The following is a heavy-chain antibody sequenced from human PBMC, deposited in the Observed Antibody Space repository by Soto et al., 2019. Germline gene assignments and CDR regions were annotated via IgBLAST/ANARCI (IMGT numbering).Heavy chain of an antibody. V-gene: IGHV5-10-1*01. CDR3: ARQLVSSSWPLDY. CDR1: GYSITSYG. D-gene: IGHD6-13*01. Sequence: PGESMKISCQGSGYSITSYGISWVRQMPGKGLEWMGRIDPSDSYTNYSPSFQGHVTISADKSISTAYLQWSSLKASDTAMYYCARQLVSSSWPLDYWGQGTLVTVSS. CDR2: IDPSDSYT. J-gene: IGHJ4*02.